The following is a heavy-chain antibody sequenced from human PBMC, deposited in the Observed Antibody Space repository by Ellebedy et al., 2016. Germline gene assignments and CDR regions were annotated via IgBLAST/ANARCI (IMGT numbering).Heavy chain of an antibody. J-gene: IGHJ6*02. CDR2: IYPGDSDT. D-gene: IGHD6-6*01. CDR1: GYSFTSYW. CDR3: ARRAHSSSSGYHYYGMDV. V-gene: IGHV5-51*01. Sequence: GESLKISCKGSGYSFTSYWIGWVRQMPGKGLEWMGIIYPGDSDTRYSPSFQGQVTVSADKSISTAYLQWSSLKDSNTAMYYCARRAHSSSSGYHYYGMDVWGQGTTVTVSS.